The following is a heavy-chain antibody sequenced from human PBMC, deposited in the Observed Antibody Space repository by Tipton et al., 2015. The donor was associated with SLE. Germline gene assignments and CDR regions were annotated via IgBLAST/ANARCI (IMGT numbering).Heavy chain of an antibody. V-gene: IGHV4-59*11. CDR3: ARWGGSSQIAAYDY. CDR1: GGSISSHY. J-gene: IGHJ4*02. Sequence: TLSLTCTVSGGSISSHYWNWIRQPPGKGLEWIGYAYHSGTTNYNPSLKSRVTMSVDTSKNQFSLKLSSVTAADTAMYCCARWGGSSQIAAYDYWGQGALVTVSS. CDR2: AYHSGTT. D-gene: IGHD1-26*01.